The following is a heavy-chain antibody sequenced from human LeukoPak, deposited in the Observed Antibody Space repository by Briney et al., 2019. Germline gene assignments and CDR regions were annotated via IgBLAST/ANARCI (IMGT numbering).Heavy chain of an antibody. CDR2: ISGSGGNT. V-gene: IGHV3-23*01. CDR1: GFTFSSYD. CDR3: AKIRDCTNGVCPEWFDP. Sequence: PGGSLRLSCAASGFTFSSYDMSWVRQAPGKGLEWVSLISGSGGNTYYADSVKGRSTISRDNSKNTLYLQVNSLRAEDTAVYYCAKIRDCTNGVCPEWFDPWGQGTLVTVSS. D-gene: IGHD2-8*01. J-gene: IGHJ5*02.